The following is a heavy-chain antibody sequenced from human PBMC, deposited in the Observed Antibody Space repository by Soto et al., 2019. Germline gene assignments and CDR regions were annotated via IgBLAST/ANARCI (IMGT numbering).Heavy chain of an antibody. Sequence: TSETLSLTCTVSGGSISSYYWSWIRQPPGKGLEWIGYIYYSGSTNYNPSLKSRVTISVDTSKNQFSLKLRSVTAADTAVYYCARHLADSSGYALYFQHWGQGTLVTVSS. D-gene: IGHD3-22*01. CDR3: ARHLADSSGYALYFQH. CDR1: GGSISSYY. J-gene: IGHJ1*01. V-gene: IGHV4-59*08. CDR2: IYYSGST.